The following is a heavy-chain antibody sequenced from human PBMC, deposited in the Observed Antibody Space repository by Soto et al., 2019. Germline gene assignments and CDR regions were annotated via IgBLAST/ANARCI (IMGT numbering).Heavy chain of an antibody. D-gene: IGHD4-4*01. Sequence: EVQLLESGGGLVQPGGSLRLSCAASGFTFSNYAMSWVRQAPGKGLEWVSTISGSGDSTYYADSVKGRFTISRANSKNTLYLQMNSLRVEDTAVYYCAKKSRTPTDPTSPFDYWGQGTLVTVSS. V-gene: IGHV3-23*01. CDR3: AKKSRTPTDPTSPFDY. CDR1: GFTFSNYA. J-gene: IGHJ4*02. CDR2: ISGSGDST.